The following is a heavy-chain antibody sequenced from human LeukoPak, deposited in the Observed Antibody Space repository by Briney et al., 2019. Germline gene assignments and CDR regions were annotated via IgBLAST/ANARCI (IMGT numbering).Heavy chain of an antibody. D-gene: IGHD1-26*01. CDR1: GYTFTGYY. CDR3: AKGVVGATGISFDY. V-gene: IGHV1-2*02. CDR2: INPNSGGT. Sequence: GASVKVSCKASGYTFTGYYMHWVRQAPGQGLEWMGWINPNSGGTNYAQKFQGRVTMTRDTSISTAYMELSRLRSDDTALYYRAKGVVGATGISFDYWGQGTLVTVSS. J-gene: IGHJ4*02.